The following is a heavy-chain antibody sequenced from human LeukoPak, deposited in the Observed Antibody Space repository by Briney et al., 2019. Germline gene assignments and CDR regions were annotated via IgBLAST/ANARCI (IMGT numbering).Heavy chain of an antibody. CDR1: GFSFRNHW. D-gene: IGHD3-22*01. Sequence: GGSLRLSCAASGFSFRNHWMHWVRQAPGKGLVWVSRISNEGSTTTYADSVKGRFTISRDNAKKTLYLQMNSLRAEDTAVYYCAREYYDSSGYPQPFDFWGQGTLVTVSS. V-gene: IGHV3-74*01. J-gene: IGHJ4*02. CDR3: AREYYDSSGYPQPFDF. CDR2: ISNEGSTT.